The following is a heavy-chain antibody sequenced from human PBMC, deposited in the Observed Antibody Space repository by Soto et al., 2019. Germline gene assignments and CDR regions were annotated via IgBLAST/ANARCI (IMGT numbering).Heavy chain of an antibody. CDR3: ARGADYYDSSGYYDY. V-gene: IGHV1-69*13. D-gene: IGHD3-22*01. CDR2: IIPIFGTA. Sequence: ASVKVSCKASGGTFSSYAISWVRQAPGQGLEWMGGIIPIFGTANYAQKFQGRVTITADESTSTAYMELSSLRSEDTAVYYCARGADYYDSSGYYDYWGQGTLVTVSS. CDR1: GGTFSSYA. J-gene: IGHJ4*02.